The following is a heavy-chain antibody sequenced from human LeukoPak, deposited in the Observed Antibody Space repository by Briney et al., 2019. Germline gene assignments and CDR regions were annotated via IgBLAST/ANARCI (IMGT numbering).Heavy chain of an antibody. V-gene: IGHV3-30*18. J-gene: IGHJ4*02. Sequence: GGSLRLSCAASGFTFSDYGMHWVRQAPGKGLEWVAVISYDGSNKYSADSVKGRFTISRDNSKNTLYLQMNSLGAEDTAVYYCAKDEDYGDYVLSYWGQGTLVTVSS. D-gene: IGHD4-17*01. CDR1: GFTFSDYG. CDR2: ISYDGSNK. CDR3: AKDEDYGDYVLSY.